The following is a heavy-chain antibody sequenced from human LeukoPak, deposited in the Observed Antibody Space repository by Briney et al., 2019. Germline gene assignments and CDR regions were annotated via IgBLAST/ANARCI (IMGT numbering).Heavy chain of an antibody. CDR3: ARGIAAAYLN. J-gene: IGHJ4*02. D-gene: IGHD6-13*01. CDR2: INHSGST. V-gene: IGHV4-34*01. Sequence: SETLSLTCAVYGGSFSGYYWSWIRQPSGKGLEWIGEINHSGSTNYNPSLKSRVTISVDTSKNQFSLKLSSVTAADTAVYYCARGIAAAYLNWGQGTLVTVSS. CDR1: GGSFSGYY.